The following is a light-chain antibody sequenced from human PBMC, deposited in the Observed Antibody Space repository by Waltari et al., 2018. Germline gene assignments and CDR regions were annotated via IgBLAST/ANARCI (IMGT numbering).Light chain of an antibody. CDR1: SSNIGSTF. J-gene: IGLJ2*01. CDR3: AAWDDSLSGPV. V-gene: IGLV1-47*01. Sequence: QSVLTQQPSASGTPGQRVTISCSGSSSNIGSTFVYWYQQLPGTAPKLLIYRNNQRPSGVPDRFSGSKSGTSASLAISGLRSEDEADYYCAAWDDSLSGPVFGGGTRLTVL. CDR2: RNN.